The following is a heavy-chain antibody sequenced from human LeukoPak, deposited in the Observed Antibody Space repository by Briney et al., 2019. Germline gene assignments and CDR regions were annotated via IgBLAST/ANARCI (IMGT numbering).Heavy chain of an antibody. CDR1: GYTFASYY. CDR2: INPSGGST. Sequence: ASVKVSCKASGYTFASYYMHWVRQAPGQGLEWMGIINPSGGSTSYAQKFQGRVTMTRDTSTSTVYMELSSLRSEDTAVYYCARDIGDDSSGYYYDYWGQGTLVTVSS. V-gene: IGHV1-46*01. J-gene: IGHJ4*02. CDR3: ARDIGDDSSGYYYDY. D-gene: IGHD3-22*01.